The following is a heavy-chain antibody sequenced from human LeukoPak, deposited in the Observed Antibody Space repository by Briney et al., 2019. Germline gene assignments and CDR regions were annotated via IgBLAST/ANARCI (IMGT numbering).Heavy chain of an antibody. D-gene: IGHD2-2*02. CDR3: ASSGGLGYCSSTSCYKGWFDP. Sequence: ASVKVSCKASGYTFTSYYMHWVRQAPGQGLEWMGIINPSGGSTSYAQKFQGRVTMTRDTSISTAYMELSRLRSDDTAVYYCASSGGLGYCSSTSCYKGWFDPWGQGTLVTVSS. CDR2: INPSGGST. V-gene: IGHV1-46*01. J-gene: IGHJ5*02. CDR1: GYTFTSYY.